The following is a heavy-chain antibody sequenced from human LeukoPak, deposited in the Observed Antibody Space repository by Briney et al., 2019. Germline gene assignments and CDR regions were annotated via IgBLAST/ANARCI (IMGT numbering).Heavy chain of an antibody. CDR2: ISGSGGST. Sequence: GGSLRLSCAASGFTFSSYAMSWVRQAPGKGLEWVSAISGSGGSTYYADSVKGRFTISRGNSKNTLYLQMNSLRAEDTAVYYCAKSIWFGELLGGFDYWGQGTLVTVSS. D-gene: IGHD3-10*01. CDR1: GFTFSSYA. J-gene: IGHJ4*02. V-gene: IGHV3-23*01. CDR3: AKSIWFGELLGGFDY.